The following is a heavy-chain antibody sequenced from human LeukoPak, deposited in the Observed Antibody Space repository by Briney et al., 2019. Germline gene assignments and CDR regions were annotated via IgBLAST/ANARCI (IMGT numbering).Heavy chain of an antibody. CDR2: INPSGGST. J-gene: IGHJ4*02. D-gene: IGHD1-26*01. CDR1: GYTFTGYY. V-gene: IGHV1-46*01. CDR3: ARDLGGSAMPTVTDY. Sequence: ASVKVSCKASGYTFTGYYMHWVRQAPGQGLEWMGIINPSGGSTSYAQKFQGRVTMTRDTSTSTVYMELSSLRSEDTAVYYCARDLGGSAMPTVTDYWGQGTLVTVSS.